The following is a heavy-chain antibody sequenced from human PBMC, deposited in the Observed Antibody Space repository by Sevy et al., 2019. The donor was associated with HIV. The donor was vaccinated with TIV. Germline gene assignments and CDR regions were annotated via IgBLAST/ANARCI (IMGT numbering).Heavy chain of an antibody. V-gene: IGHV4-34*01. Sequence: SETLSLTCAVYGGSFSGYYWSWIRQPPGKGLEWIGEINHSGGTNYNPSLKSRVTISVDTSKNQFSLKLYSVTAADTAGYYCARHCTGSSCSHAFDIWGQGTMVTVSS. CDR2: INHSGGT. CDR3: ARHCTGSSCSHAFDI. CDR1: GGSFSGYY. D-gene: IGHD2-15*01. J-gene: IGHJ3*02.